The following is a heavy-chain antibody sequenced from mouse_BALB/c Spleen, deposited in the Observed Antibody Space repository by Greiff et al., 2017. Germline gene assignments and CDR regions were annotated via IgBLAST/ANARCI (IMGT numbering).Heavy chain of an antibody. Sequence: VQLQQSGAELMKPGASVKISCKATGYTFSSYWIEWVKQRPGHGLEWIGEILPGSGSTNYNEKFKGKATFTADTSSNTAYMQLSSLTSEDSAVYYCARVLRLDYAMDYWGQGTSVTVSS. D-gene: IGHD1-2*01. CDR3: ARVLRLDYAMDY. V-gene: IGHV1-9*01. CDR1: GYTFSSYW. CDR2: ILPGSGST. J-gene: IGHJ4*01.